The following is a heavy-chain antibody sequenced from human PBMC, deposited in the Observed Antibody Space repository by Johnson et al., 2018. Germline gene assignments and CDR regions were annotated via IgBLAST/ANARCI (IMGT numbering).Heavy chain of an antibody. V-gene: IGHV3-9*01. D-gene: IGHD3-22*01. CDR2: ISWNSGSI. CDR3: AKDFDSSGYASQE. CDR1: GFRFDDYA. Sequence: VQLVQSGGGLAQPGRSLRLSCTASGFRFDDYAMHWVRQAPGKGLEWVSGISWNSGSIGYADSVKGRFSISRDSAKNSLYLQMTSLRPEDTALYYCAKDFDSSGYASQEWGQGTLVIVSS. J-gene: IGHJ1*01.